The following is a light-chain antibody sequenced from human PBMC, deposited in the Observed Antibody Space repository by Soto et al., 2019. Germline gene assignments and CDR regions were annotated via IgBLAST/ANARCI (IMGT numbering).Light chain of an antibody. CDR1: HNVGSN. V-gene: IGKV3-15*01. CDR3: LHVATWPWT. Sequence: EIVMTQXXATLSVSPGERATLSCRASHNVGSNLAWYQQKPGQSPSLLIYYASTRATGIPARFSGSGSGTEFTLTMRSLQSEYFAIYYCLHVATWPWTFGQRTKVDI. CDR2: YAS. J-gene: IGKJ1*01.